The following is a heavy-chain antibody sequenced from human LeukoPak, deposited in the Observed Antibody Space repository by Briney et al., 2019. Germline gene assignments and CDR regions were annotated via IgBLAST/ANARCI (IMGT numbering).Heavy chain of an antibody. CDR2: ITYDGYYK. CDR3: ARDLSPVVRASPMGY. CDR1: GFTLTSYG. V-gene: IGHV3-30*03. D-gene: IGHD3-10*01. J-gene: IGHJ4*02. Sequence: GGSLRPSCAASGFTLTSYGMHWVRHAPGKGLEWVALITYDGYYKYSSDSVKGRFTISSDTSKNTMYLQMNSLRAEDTAVYYGARDLSPVVRASPMGYGGQGTLVTVSS.